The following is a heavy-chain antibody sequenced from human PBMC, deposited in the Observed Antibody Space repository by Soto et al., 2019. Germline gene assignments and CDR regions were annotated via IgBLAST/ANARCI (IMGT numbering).Heavy chain of an antibody. D-gene: IGHD6-19*01. Sequence: GGSLRLSCAAPGFTFSSYGMHWVRQAPGKGLEWVAVISYDGSNKYYADSVKGRFTISRDNSKNTLYLQMNSLRAEDTAVYYCAKDLRGGVAGPEWFDPWGQGTLVTVSS. CDR3: AKDLRGGVAGPEWFDP. CDR1: GFTFSSYG. CDR2: ISYDGSNK. V-gene: IGHV3-30*18. J-gene: IGHJ5*02.